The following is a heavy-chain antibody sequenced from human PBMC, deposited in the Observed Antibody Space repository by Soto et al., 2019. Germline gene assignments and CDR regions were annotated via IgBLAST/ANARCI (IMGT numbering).Heavy chain of an antibody. CDR1: GGSISSYY. CDR2: IYYSGST. V-gene: IGHV4-59*01. Sequence: PSETLSLTCTVSGGSISSYYWSWIRQPPGKGLEWIGYIYYSGSTNYNPSLKSRVTISVDTSKNQFSLKLSSVTAADTAVYYCARDMAVEDSSGFRSRVCAFDIWGQGTMVTVSS. D-gene: IGHD3-22*01. J-gene: IGHJ3*02. CDR3: ARDMAVEDSSGFRSRVCAFDI.